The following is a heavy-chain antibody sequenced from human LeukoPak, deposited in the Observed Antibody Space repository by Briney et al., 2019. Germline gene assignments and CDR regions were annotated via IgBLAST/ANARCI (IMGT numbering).Heavy chain of an antibody. V-gene: IGHV3-64D*06. Sequence: GGSLRLSCSASGFIFSNYAMHWVRQAPGKGLEYVSAISSNGGSTYYADSVKGRFTVSRENSKNTLYLQMSSLRAEDTAVYYCVKGKGIAVTSLDYWGQGTLVTVSS. CDR2: ISSNGGST. CDR1: GFIFSNYA. D-gene: IGHD6-19*01. CDR3: VKGKGIAVTSLDY. J-gene: IGHJ4*02.